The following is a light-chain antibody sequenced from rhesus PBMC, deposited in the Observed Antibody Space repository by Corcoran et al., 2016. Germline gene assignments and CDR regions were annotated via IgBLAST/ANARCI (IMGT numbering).Light chain of an antibody. J-gene: IGKJ2*01. CDR2: KTS. V-gene: IGKV1-74*01. CDR1: ENVNNY. CDR3: QPAYGTPPS. Sequence: DIQMTQSPSSLSASVGDRVTITCRASENVNNYLNRDQPKPGKTPKILTYKTSPLQSGVPTRFSGRGSGTAYTLTISSLQPEDVATYYGQPAYGTPPSFGQGTKVEIK.